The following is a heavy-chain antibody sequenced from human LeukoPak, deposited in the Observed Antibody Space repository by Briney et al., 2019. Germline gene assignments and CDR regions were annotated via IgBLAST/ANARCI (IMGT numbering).Heavy chain of an antibody. V-gene: IGHV1-69*04. CDR1: GGTFSSYA. Sequence: ASVKVSCKAPGGTFSSYAISWVRQAPGQGLEWMGRIIPIFGIANYAQKFQGRVTITADKSTSTAYMELSSLRSEDTAVYYCARDARELPFDYWGQGTLVTVSS. J-gene: IGHJ4*02. D-gene: IGHD1-26*01. CDR3: ARDARELPFDY. CDR2: IIPIFGIA.